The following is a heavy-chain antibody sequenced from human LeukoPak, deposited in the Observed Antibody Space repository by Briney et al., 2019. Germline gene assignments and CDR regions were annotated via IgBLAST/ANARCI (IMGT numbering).Heavy chain of an antibody. CDR3: ANAPGVVLITSYYYYGMDV. Sequence: GGSLRLSCAASGFTFSSYTMSWVRQAPGKGLEWVSTITTSDGNTYYADSVKGRFTISRDNSKNTLYLQMNSLRAEDTAVYYCANAPGVVLITSYYYYGMDVWGQGTTVTVSS. J-gene: IGHJ6*02. CDR2: ITTSDGNT. V-gene: IGHV3-23*01. CDR1: GFTFSSYT. D-gene: IGHD3-22*01.